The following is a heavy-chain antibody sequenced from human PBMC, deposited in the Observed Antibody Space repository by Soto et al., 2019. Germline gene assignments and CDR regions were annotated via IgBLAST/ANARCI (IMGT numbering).Heavy chain of an antibody. CDR1: GFTFSSYS. D-gene: IGHD4-17*01. CDR3: ASGRATVEDYGDYAGVRDAFDI. V-gene: IGHV3-21*01. Sequence: GGSLRLSCAASGFTFSSYSMNWVRQAPGKGLEWVSSISSSSSYIYYADSVKGRFTISRDNAKNSLYLQMNSLRAEDTAVYDCASGRATVEDYGDYAGVRDAFDIWGQGTMVTVSS. J-gene: IGHJ3*02. CDR2: ISSSSSYI.